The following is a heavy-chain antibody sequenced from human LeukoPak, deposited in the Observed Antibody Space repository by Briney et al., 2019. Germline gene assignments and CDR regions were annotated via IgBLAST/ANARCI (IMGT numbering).Heavy chain of an antibody. V-gene: IGHV4-59*08. CDR2: IYYSGST. CDR3: ARHSSGWFDP. CDR1: AGSTRGYY. J-gene: IGHJ5*02. D-gene: IGHD7-27*01. Sequence: SETLSLTCIVSAGSTRGYYWSWIRQPPGKGLEWIGYIYYSGSTKYNPSLKSRVTISVDTSERQFSLKLSSVTAADTAVYYCARHSSGWFDPWGQGTLVTVSS.